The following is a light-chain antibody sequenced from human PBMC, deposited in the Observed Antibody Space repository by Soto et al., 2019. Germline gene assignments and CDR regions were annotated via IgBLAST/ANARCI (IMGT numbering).Light chain of an antibody. V-gene: IGKV3-20*01. CDR1: QTVSSSY. J-gene: IGKJ4*01. CDR2: GAA. Sequence: EIVLTQSPGTLSLSPGERATLSCRASQTVSSSYLAWYQQKPGQAPRLLIYGAAIRATGIPDRFSGSGSGTDFTLTISRLEPEDFAVYYCRQYGSSPTTFGGGTKVEI. CDR3: RQYGSSPTT.